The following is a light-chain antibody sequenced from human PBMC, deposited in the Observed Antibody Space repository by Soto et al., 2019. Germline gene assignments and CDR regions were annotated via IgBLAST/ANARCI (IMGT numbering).Light chain of an antibody. CDR2: DVS. CDR1: SSDVGGYNY. Sequence: QSVLTQPRSVSGSPGQSVTISCTGTSSDVGGYNYVSWYQQHPGKAPKLVICDVSKRPSGVPDRFSGSKSGNTASLTISGLQTEDEADYYCCSYAGIHVVFGGGTKLTVL. V-gene: IGLV2-11*01. J-gene: IGLJ2*01. CDR3: CSYAGIHVV.